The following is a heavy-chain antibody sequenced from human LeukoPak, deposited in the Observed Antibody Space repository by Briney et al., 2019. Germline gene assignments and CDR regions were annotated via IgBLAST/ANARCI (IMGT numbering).Heavy chain of an antibody. D-gene: IGHD6-13*01. V-gene: IGHV4-39*07. CDR2: IFSSGST. J-gene: IGHJ4*02. CDR3: ARDPHIAAVDYFDY. CDR1: GGSISSYY. Sequence: SETLSLTCTVSGGSISSYYWGWIRQPPGKGLDWIGSIFSSGSTYYNPSLKSRVTISVDTSKNQFSLKMSSVTAADTAVYYCARDPHIAAVDYFDYWGQGTLVTVSS.